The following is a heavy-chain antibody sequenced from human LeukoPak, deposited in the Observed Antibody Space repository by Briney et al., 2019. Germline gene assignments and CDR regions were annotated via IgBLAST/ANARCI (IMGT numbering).Heavy chain of an antibody. CDR3: ARGEDYGTNSFDY. CDR1: GFTFSSYG. CDR2: ITTSGRTI. J-gene: IGHJ4*02. V-gene: IGHV3-48*03. Sequence: GGSLRLSCAASGFTFSSYGMNWVRQAPGKGLEWASYITTSGRTIYYADSVKGRFTISRDNAKNSLYLQMNSLRAEDTAVYYCARGEDYGTNSFDYWGRGTLVTVSS. D-gene: IGHD4-17*01.